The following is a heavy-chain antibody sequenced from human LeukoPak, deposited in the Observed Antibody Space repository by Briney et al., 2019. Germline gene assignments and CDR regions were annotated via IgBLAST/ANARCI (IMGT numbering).Heavy chain of an antibody. CDR2: IYTSGST. D-gene: IGHD1-26*01. J-gene: IGHJ4*02. Sequence: SQTLSLTCTVSGGSISSGSYYSSWVRQPAGKGLEWIGRIYTSGSTNYNPSLKRRLTISLDTAENQFSLRLSSVTAADTAVYYCAREVGATSVDYWGQGTLVSVCS. CDR1: GGSISSGSYY. CDR3: AREVGATSVDY. V-gene: IGHV4-61*02.